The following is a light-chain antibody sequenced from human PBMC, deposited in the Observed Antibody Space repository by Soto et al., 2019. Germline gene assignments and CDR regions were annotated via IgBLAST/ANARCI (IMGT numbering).Light chain of an antibody. V-gene: IGKV3-20*01. CDR2: AAS. CDR3: QQYGSSSYT. Sequence: EIVLTQSPGTLSLSPGERATLSCRASQSISSSYLAWYQQKPGQAPRLLIYAASSRAPGIPDRFSGSGSGTDFPLTISRLEPEDVAVYYCQQYGSSSYTFGQGTQLEIK. CDR1: QSISSSY. J-gene: IGKJ2*01.